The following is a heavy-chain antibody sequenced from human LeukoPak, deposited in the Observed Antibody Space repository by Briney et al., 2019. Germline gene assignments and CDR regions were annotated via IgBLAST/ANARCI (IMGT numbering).Heavy chain of an antibody. D-gene: IGHD3-16*01. Sequence: SETLSLTCAVSGYSISSGYYWGWIRQPPGKGLEWIGSIYHTGSTYYNPSLKSRVTISVDTSKNQFSLRLSSVTAADTAVYYCAIVLVLGELNWFDSWSQETLVTVSA. CDR2: IYHTGST. CDR1: GYSISSGYY. V-gene: IGHV4-38-2*01. J-gene: IGHJ5*01. CDR3: AIVLVLGELNWFDS.